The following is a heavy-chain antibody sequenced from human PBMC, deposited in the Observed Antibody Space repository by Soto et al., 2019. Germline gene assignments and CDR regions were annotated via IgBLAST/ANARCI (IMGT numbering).Heavy chain of an antibody. V-gene: IGHV3-48*03. J-gene: IGHJ4*02. D-gene: IGHD6-25*01. CDR2: ISSSGSTI. CDR1: GFTFSSYE. Sequence: PGGSLRLSCAASGFTFSSYEMNWVRQAPGKGLEWVSYISSSGSTIYYADSVKGRFTISRDNAKNSLYLQMNSLRAEDTAVYYWAILETATIGPASHVRDYWGQGTLVTVSS. CDR3: AILETATIGPASHVRDY.